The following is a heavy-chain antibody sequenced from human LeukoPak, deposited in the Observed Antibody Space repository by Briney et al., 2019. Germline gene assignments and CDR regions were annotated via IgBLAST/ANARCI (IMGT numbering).Heavy chain of an antibody. V-gene: IGHV4-59*08. D-gene: IGHD6-13*01. CDR3: ARVSSTWGSNWLDP. CDR1: GGSISSYY. J-gene: IGHJ5*02. Sequence: SETLSLTCTVSGGSISSYYWSWIRQPPGKGLEWIGYIYYSGSTNYNPSLKSRVTISVDTSKNQFSLKLRSVTAADTAVYYCARVSSTWGSNWLDPWGQGTLVTVSS. CDR2: IYYSGST.